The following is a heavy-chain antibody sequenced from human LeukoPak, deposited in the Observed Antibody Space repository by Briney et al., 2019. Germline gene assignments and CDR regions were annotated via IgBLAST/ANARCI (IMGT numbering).Heavy chain of an antibody. V-gene: IGHV3-7*01. CDR2: IKPDGREK. CDR1: GFTISTYW. J-gene: IGHJ2*01. Sequence: HPGGSLRLSCAASGFTISTYWMIWVRHAPGKGLECVANIKPDGREKNYVDSVKGRFTVSRDNSRNSLFLQMNNLRAEDTAVYYCASGQGWHFDLWGRGTLVTVSS. CDR3: ASGQGWHFDL.